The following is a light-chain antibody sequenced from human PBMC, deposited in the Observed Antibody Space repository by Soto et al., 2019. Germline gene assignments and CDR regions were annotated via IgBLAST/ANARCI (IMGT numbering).Light chain of an antibody. V-gene: IGKV1-12*01. CDR1: QGIGYW. Sequence: DIQMTQSPFSVSASVGDRVTITCRASQGIGYWLAWYQQRPGKATKLLIYAALTLQSGVSSRFSGSGSGTKCTRTINRRQPEEVAIYYWQQANSCPLSCGQGTRLEIK. CDR3: QQANSCPLS. J-gene: IGKJ5*01. CDR2: AAL.